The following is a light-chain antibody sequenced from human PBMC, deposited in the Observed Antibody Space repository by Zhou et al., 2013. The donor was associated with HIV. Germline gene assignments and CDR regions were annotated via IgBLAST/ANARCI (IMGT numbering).Light chain of an antibody. CDR2: TTS. CDR3: LQDLSYPLT. V-gene: IGKV1-6*01. J-gene: IGKJ4*01. Sequence: AIQMTQSPSSLSASVGDRVTITCRASQGIANDLGWYQQKPGKAPKLLIHTTSTLQSGVPSRFSGSGSGTDFTLTISSLQPEDFATYYCLQDLSYPLTFGGGPRWRS. CDR1: QGIAND.